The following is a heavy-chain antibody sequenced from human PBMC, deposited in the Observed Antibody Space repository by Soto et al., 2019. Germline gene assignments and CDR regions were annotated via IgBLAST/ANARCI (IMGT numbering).Heavy chain of an antibody. D-gene: IGHD5-18*01. CDR2: ISWNSGSI. CDR1: GFTFDDYA. J-gene: IGHJ4*02. Sequence: EVQLVESGGGLAQPGRSLRLSCAASGFTFDDYAMHWVRQVPGKGLEWVLGISWNSGSIGYADSVKGRFTISRDNAKNSLYLQMNSLRAEDTALYYCAKATVDTTMVSSFDYWGQGTLVTVSS. CDR3: AKATVDTTMVSSFDY. V-gene: IGHV3-9*01.